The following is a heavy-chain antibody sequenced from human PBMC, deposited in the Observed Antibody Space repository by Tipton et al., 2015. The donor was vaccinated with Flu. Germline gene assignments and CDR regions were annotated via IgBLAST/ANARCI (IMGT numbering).Heavy chain of an antibody. CDR3: ARDMDHFYGMDV. J-gene: IGHJ6*02. Sequence: TLSLTCSVSGGSISSASYYWSWIRQPAGKGLEWIGRIFTSGNTNYSPSLKSRVIISVDTSKNQLSLKVRSVTAADTATYYCARDMDHFYGMDVWGQGTTVTVSS. CDR2: IFTSGNT. V-gene: IGHV4-61*02. D-gene: IGHD1-14*01. CDR1: GGSISSASYY.